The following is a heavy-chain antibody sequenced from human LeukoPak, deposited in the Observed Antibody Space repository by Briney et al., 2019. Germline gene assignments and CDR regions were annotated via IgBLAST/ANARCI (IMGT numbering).Heavy chain of an antibody. CDR3: AGGESITMVRGVNPHYYYYYGMDV. CDR1: GVTFSSYG. J-gene: IGHJ6*02. CDR2: IWYDGSNK. Sequence: GGSLRLSCAAFGVTFSSYGMHWVRQAPGKGLEWVAVIWYDGSNKYYADSVKGRFTISRDNSKDTLYLQMNSLRAEDTAVYYCAGGESITMVRGVNPHYYYYYGMDVWGQGTTVTVSS. V-gene: IGHV3-33*01. D-gene: IGHD3-10*01.